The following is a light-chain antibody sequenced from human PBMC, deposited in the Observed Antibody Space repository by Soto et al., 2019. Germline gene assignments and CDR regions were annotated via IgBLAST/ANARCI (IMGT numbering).Light chain of an antibody. CDR1: QSVSSSY. CDR2: GVS. J-gene: IGKJ1*01. Sequence: EIVLTQSPGTLSLSPGERATLSCRASQSVSSSYLAWYQQKPGQAPRLLIYGVSRRATGIPDRFSGSGSGTDFTLTITRLESEDFAVYYCQQYGSSRTFGQGTKVEIK. CDR3: QQYGSSRT. V-gene: IGKV3-20*01.